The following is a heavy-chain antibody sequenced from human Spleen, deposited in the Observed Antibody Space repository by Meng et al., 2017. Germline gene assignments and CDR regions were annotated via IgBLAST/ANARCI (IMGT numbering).Heavy chain of an antibody. J-gene: IGHJ4*02. Sequence: SVKVSCKALGGIFSNYVIGWVRQAPGQGLEWMGGINAVFGTANYAQKFQDRVTITSDESTSTVYMELTRLTSEDTAVYFCARKAGNCISTTCYSLDYWGQGTLVTVSS. CDR1: GGIFSNYV. V-gene: IGHV1-69*13. CDR2: INAVFGTA. CDR3: ARKAGNCISTTCYSLDY. D-gene: IGHD2-2*01.